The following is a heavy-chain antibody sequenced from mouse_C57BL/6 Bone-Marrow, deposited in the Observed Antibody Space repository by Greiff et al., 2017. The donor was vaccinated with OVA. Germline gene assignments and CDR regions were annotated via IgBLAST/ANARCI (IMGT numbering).Heavy chain of an antibody. CDR1: GYTFTSYG. Sequence: VQLVESGAELARPGASVKLSCKASGYTFTSYGISWVKQRTGQGLEWIGEIYPRSGNTYYNEKFKGKATLTADKSSSTAYMELRSLTSEDSAVYFCANTVVVPSFDYWGQGTTLTVSS. CDR2: IYPRSGNT. D-gene: IGHD1-1*01. J-gene: IGHJ2*01. CDR3: ANTVVVPSFDY. V-gene: IGHV1-81*01.